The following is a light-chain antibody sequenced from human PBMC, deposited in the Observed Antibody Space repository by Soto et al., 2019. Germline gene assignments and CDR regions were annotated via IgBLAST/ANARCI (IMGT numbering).Light chain of an antibody. J-gene: IGLJ2*01. CDR3: EAWDDSLNGVI. CDR2: SNN. V-gene: IGLV1-44*01. Sequence: QSVVTQPPSASGTPGQRVTISCSGSSSNIGSNSVNWYQHLPGTAPKLLIYSNNQRPSGVPDRSSGSKSGTSASLAISGLQSEDEADYYCEAWDDSLNGVIFGGGTKLTVL. CDR1: SSNIGSNS.